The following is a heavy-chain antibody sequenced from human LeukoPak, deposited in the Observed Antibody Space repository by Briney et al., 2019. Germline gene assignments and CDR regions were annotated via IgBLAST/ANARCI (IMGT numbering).Heavy chain of an antibody. CDR2: MNPNSGNT. CDR1: GYTFTSYD. Sequence: ASVKVSCKASGYTFTSYDINWVRQATGQGLEWMGWMNPNSGNTGYAQKFQGRVTITRNTSISTAYTELSSLRSEDTAVYYCARLTGTEGWFDPWGQGTLVTVSS. J-gene: IGHJ5*02. D-gene: IGHD1-20*01. V-gene: IGHV1-8*03. CDR3: ARLTGTEGWFDP.